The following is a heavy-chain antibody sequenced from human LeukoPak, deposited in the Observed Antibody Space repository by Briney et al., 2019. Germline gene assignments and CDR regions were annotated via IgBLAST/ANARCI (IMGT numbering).Heavy chain of an antibody. Sequence: SETLSLTCTVSGGSISSGGYYWSWIRQHPGKGLEWIGYIYYSGSTYYNPSLKSRVTISVDTSKNQFSLKLSSVTAADTAVYYCARVDMIVVVTAIQDWFDPWGQGTLVTVSS. CDR3: ARVDMIVVVTAIQDWFDP. CDR2: IYYSGST. D-gene: IGHD2-21*02. V-gene: IGHV4-31*03. J-gene: IGHJ5*02. CDR1: GGSISSGGYY.